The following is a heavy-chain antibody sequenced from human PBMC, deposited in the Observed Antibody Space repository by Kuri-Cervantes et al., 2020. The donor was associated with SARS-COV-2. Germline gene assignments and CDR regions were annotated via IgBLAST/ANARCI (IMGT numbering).Heavy chain of an antibody. Sequence: GESLKISCAASGFTVSSYAMHWVRQAPGKGLEWVALISYDGSNKYYADSVKGRFTISRDNSKNTLYLQMDSLRPDDTAVYYCARDGGYSSSWYGFSEYYFDYWGQGTLVTVSS. CDR1: GFTVSSYA. J-gene: IGHJ4*02. CDR3: ARDGGYSSSWYGFSEYYFDY. CDR2: ISYDGSNK. V-gene: IGHV3-30*03. D-gene: IGHD6-13*01.